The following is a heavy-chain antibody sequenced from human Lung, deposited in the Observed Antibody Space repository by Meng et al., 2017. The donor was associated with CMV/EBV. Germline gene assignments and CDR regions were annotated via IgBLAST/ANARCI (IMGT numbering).Heavy chain of an antibody. J-gene: IGHJ4*02. V-gene: IGHV1-46*01. Sequence: VQQVQAGPDVEQPGGSGKVSCKACGYTFTNYYMPWVRPAPGQGLEWMGVINPSGGSTNYAQKFQGRLTMTRDTSTSTVYMALSSLRSEDTAVYYCARGDGGNGSDYWGQGTLVTVSS. CDR1: GYTFTNYY. D-gene: IGHD4-23*01. CDR2: INPSGGST. CDR3: ARGDGGNGSDY.